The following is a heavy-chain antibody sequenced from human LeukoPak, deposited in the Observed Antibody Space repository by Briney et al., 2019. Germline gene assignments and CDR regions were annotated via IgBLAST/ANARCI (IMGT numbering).Heavy chain of an antibody. J-gene: IGHJ4*02. CDR2: ISRTSGHI. V-gene: IGHV3-21*01. CDR1: GFTFSDYG. CDR3: AREDGFYDSSGYSSY. Sequence: GGSLRLSCAASGFTFSDYGMTWVRQAPGKGLEWVSSISRTSGHIYYADSLKGRFAISRDNAKNSPFLQMNSLIAEDTGVYFCAREDGFYDSSGYSSYWGQGTLVTVSS. D-gene: IGHD3-22*01.